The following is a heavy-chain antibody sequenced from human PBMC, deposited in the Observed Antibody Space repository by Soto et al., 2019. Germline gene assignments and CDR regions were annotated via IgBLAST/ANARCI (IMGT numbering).Heavy chain of an antibody. CDR3: GRDVDSADIAASNNWLDP. CDR1: GFTFGGFY. CDR2: ISGSGGII. D-gene: IGHD6-13*01. J-gene: IGHJ5*02. V-gene: IGHV3-11*01. Sequence: QVQLVESGGGSVKPGGSLRLSCAASGFTFGGFYMGWIRQAPGRGLEWVSFISGSGGIIYLADSVKGRFAISRDNTKNSLYLQMNSLRAEDTAVYYCGRDVDSADIAASNNWLDPWGQGALVTVSS.